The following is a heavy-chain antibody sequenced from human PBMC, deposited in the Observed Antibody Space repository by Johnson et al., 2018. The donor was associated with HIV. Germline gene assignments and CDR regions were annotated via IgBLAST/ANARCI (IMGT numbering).Heavy chain of an antibody. D-gene: IGHD3-3*01. CDR3: ARVEQRSGYYRGGFDM. Sequence: EVQVVESGGGLVQPGGSLRLSCAASGFTFSDYDIHWVRQGIGKGLEWVSAIGTAGDTYYPDSVKGRFTISRENAKNSLYLQMNSLRAGDTAVYYCARVEQRSGYYRGGFDMWGQGTMVTVSS. J-gene: IGHJ3*02. CDR2: IGTAGDT. V-gene: IGHV3-13*01. CDR1: GFTFSDYD.